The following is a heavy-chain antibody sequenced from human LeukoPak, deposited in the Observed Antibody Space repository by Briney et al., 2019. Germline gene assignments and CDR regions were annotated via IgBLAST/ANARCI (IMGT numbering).Heavy chain of an antibody. D-gene: IGHD6-13*01. J-gene: IGHJ4*02. CDR3: ARDILATSIAAPYY. CDR2: IFYSGRT. Sequence: SETLSLTCAVYGGSFSGYYWSWIRQPPGKGLEWIGSIFYSGRTYYNPSLKSRVTMSVDTSKNQFSLRLSSVNAADTAVYYCARDILATSIAAPYYWGQGTLVTVSS. CDR1: GGSFSGYY. V-gene: IGHV4-34*12.